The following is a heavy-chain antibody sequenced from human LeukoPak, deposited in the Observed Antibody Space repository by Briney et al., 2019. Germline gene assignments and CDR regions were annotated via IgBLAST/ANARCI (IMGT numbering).Heavy chain of an antibody. CDR3: ARGGRGTHALPRYSYFPY. J-gene: IGHJ4*02. D-gene: IGHD5-18*01. V-gene: IGHV4-34*01. Sequence: SETLTLTCAVXXXSXXXXXXXWXRQPXGXXXXXXXXXNHRGSTNYNPSLKSRVTISVDTSKNQFSLKLSSVSAADTAVYYCARGGRGTHALPRYSYFPYWGQGTLVTVSS. CDR1: XXSXXXXX. CDR2: XNHRGST.